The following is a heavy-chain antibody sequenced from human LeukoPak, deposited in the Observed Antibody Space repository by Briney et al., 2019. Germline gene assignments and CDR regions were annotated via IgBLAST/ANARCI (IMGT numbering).Heavy chain of an antibody. V-gene: IGHV3-21*01. D-gene: IGHD3-10*01. CDR2: ISSSSSYI. CDR3: ARGGTYYYGSGSYSRFDY. CDR1: GFTFSSYS. J-gene: IGHJ4*02. Sequence: GGSLRLSCAASGFTFSSYSMNWVRQAPGKGLEWVSSISSSSSYIYYADSVKGRFTISRDNAKNSLYLQMNSLRAEDTAVYYCARGGTYYYGSGSYSRFDYWGQGTLVTVSS.